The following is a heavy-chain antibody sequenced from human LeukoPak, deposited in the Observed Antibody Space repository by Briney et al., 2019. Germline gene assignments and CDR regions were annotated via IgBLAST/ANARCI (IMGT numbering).Heavy chain of an antibody. J-gene: IGHJ4*02. Sequence: GGSLRLSCAASGFTFSSYGMHWVRQAPGKGLEWVAFIRYDESDKYYADSVKGRFTISRDNSKNTLFLQLNSLRAEDTAIYYCTKDKNALCSATCRSEFDYWGQGTLVTVSS. D-gene: IGHD2-2*01. CDR3: TKDKNALCSATCRSEFDY. V-gene: IGHV3-30*02. CDR1: GFTFSSYG. CDR2: IRYDESDK.